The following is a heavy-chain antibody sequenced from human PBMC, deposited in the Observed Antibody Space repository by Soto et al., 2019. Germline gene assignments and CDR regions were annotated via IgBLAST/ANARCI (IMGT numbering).Heavy chain of an antibody. D-gene: IGHD3-3*01. CDR2: IYPGDSDT. V-gene: IGHV5-51*01. CDR1: GYSFTSYW. J-gene: IGHJ6*02. CDR3: ARIQYDFWSGLYGMDV. Sequence: GESLKISCKGSGYSFTSYWIGWVRQMPGKCLEWMWIIYPGDSDTRYSPSFQGQVTISADKSISTAYLQWSSLKASDTAMYYCARIQYDFWSGLYGMDVWGQGTTVTVSS.